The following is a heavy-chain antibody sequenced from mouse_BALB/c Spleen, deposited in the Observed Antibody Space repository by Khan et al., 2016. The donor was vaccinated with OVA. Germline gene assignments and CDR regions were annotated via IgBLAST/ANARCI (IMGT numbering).Heavy chain of an antibody. D-gene: IGHD1-1*01. CDR3: GRGGVYGHSLFDY. Sequence: QVQLKESGPELVKPGASVKISCKASGYTFTDYYINWVKQKPGQGPEWIGWIYPGSGNTTYNEKFKGMATLTVATSSSTAYLKLSILTSDDTAVYFCGRGGVYGHSLFDYWGQGTTLTVSS. V-gene: IGHV1-84*02. CDR1: GYTFTDYY. CDR2: IYPGSGNT. J-gene: IGHJ2*01.